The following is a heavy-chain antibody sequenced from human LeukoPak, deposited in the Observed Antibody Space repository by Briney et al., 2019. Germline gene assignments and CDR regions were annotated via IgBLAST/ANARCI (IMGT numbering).Heavy chain of an antibody. J-gene: IGHJ4*02. D-gene: IGHD6-13*01. CDR1: GGSISSGGFY. V-gene: IGHV4-31*03. CDR3: ARTAGGKDHDF. Sequence: PSETLSLTCTVSGGSISSGGFYWSWIRQHPGKGLEWLGSIFYSGSTFYNPSLKSRLSMSVDTSKNQFSLKLNSVTVAGTAVYYCARTAGGKDHDFWGQGTLVTVSS. CDR2: IFYSGST.